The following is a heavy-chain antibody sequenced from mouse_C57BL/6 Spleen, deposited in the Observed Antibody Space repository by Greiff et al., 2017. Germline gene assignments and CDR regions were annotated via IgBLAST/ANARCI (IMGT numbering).Heavy chain of an antibody. D-gene: IGHD1-1*01. J-gene: IGHJ3*01. CDR1: GFTFTDYY. CDR2: IRNKANGYTT. V-gene: IGHV7-3*01. Sequence: EVHLVESGGGLVQPGGSLSLSCAASGFTFTDYYMSWVRQPPGKALEWLGFIRNKANGYTTEYSASVKGRFTISRDNSQSILYLQMNALRAEDSATYYCARSHYYGSSFFAYWGQGTLVTVSA. CDR3: ARSHYYGSSFFAY.